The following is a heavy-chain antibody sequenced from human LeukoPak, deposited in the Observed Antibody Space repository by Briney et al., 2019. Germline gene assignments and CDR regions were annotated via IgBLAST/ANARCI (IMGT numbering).Heavy chain of an antibody. CDR2: IRPSGENT. Sequence: PGGALRLSCAASGFTFSSYDMTWVRQAPGRGLEWVSSIRPSGENTYYGDSVKGRFTISRDNSKNTLYLQMNSLRAEDTAVYYCAKRGIAPLRYFDWLFDYWGQGTLVTVSS. D-gene: IGHD3-9*01. J-gene: IGHJ4*02. CDR1: GFTFSSYD. CDR3: AKRGIAPLRYFDWLFDY. V-gene: IGHV3-23*01.